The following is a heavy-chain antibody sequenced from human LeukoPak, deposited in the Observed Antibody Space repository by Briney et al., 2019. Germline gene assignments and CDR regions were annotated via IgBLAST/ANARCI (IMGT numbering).Heavy chain of an antibody. V-gene: IGHV1-18*01. CDR2: ISAYNGNT. Sequence: VASAKVSCKASGYTFTSYGISWVRQAPGQGLEWMGWISAYNGNTNYAQKLQGRVTMTTNTSTSTAYMELRSLRSDDTAVYYCATILRNYDYVWGSYRPDRWFDPWGQGTLVTVSS. D-gene: IGHD3-16*02. J-gene: IGHJ5*02. CDR3: ATILRNYDYVWGSYRPDRWFDP. CDR1: GYTFTSYG.